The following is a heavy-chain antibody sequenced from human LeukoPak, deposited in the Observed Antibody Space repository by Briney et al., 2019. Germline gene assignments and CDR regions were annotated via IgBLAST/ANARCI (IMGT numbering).Heavy chain of an antibody. Sequence: GGSLRLSCAASGLTVSSNYMSWVRQAPGKGLEWVSVIYSGGSTYYADSVKGRFTISRDNSKNTLYLQMNSLRAEDTAVYYCARGRYYDSSGSRRYFDYWGQGTLVTVSS. CDR1: GLTVSSNY. V-gene: IGHV3-66*02. J-gene: IGHJ4*02. D-gene: IGHD3-22*01. CDR2: IYSGGST. CDR3: ARGRYYDSSGSRRYFDY.